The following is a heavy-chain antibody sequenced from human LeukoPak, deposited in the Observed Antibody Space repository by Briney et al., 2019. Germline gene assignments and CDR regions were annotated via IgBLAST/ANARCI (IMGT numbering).Heavy chain of an antibody. CDR3: ARDTHVTYYYDSSGSLVDY. V-gene: IGHV1-69*01. Sequence: ASVKVSCTASGGTFSSYAISWVRQAPGQGLEWMGGIIPIFGTANYAQKFQGRVTITADESTSTAYMELSSLRSEDTAVYYCARDTHVTYYYDSSGSLVDYWGQGTLVTVSS. CDR2: IIPIFGTA. D-gene: IGHD3-22*01. CDR1: GGTFSSYA. J-gene: IGHJ4*02.